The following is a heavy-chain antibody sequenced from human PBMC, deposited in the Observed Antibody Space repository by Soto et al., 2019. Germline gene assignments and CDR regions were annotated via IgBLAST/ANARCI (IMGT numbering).Heavy chain of an antibody. Sequence: RAPGKXLEWVGTITCDGSCKYYTDWLKGRIIISRDKSKDTLFLQMNSLKPDDTAIYYFARDRVSSGAWY. CDR3: ARDRVSSGAWY. J-gene: IGHJ2*01. CDR2: ITCDGSCK. V-gene: IGHV3-30*04.